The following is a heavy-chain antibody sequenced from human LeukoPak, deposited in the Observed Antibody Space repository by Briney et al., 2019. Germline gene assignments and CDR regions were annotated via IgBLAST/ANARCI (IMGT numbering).Heavy chain of an antibody. CDR3: TRDQTPYY. Sequence: HSGGSLRLSCAASGFRISKSWMTWVRQAPGKGLEWVGFIRSKIYGGTPEYAASVKGRFTISRDDSKGIAYLQMDSLKTEDTAVYYCTRDQTPYYWGQGTLVTVSS. CDR2: IRSKIYGGTP. CDR1: GFRISKSW. V-gene: IGHV3-49*04. J-gene: IGHJ4*02.